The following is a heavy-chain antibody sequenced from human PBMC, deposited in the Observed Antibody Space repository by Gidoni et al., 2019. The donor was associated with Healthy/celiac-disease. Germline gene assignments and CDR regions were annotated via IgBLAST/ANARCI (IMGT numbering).Heavy chain of an antibody. Sequence: QVQLQESVPGLVKPSEPLSLHCTVTSGPISSYYWSWIRQPARKGLEWIGRSYTSGSTNYNPSLKSRVTMSVDTSKNQFSLKLSSVTAADTAVYYCAAMATVTFDWYFDLWGRGTLVTVSS. V-gene: IGHV4-4*07. J-gene: IGHJ2*01. CDR2: SYTSGST. D-gene: IGHD4-17*01. CDR1: SGPISSYY. CDR3: AAMATVTFDWYFDL.